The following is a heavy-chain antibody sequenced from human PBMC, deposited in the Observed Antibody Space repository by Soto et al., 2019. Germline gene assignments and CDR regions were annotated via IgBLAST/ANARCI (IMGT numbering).Heavy chain of an antibody. Sequence: QERLQESGPGLVKPSQTLSLTCTVSGGSIRNGGYYWTWIRQHPGKGLEWIGYIYYSGSTYYNPSLKSRVTXSXDXXKNPFSLKLSSVTAADTAVYYCARENYDSIGWLDHWGQGTLVTVSS. D-gene: IGHD3-22*01. V-gene: IGHV4-31*03. CDR3: ARENYDSIGWLDH. J-gene: IGHJ4*02. CDR1: GGSIRNGGYY. CDR2: IYYSGST.